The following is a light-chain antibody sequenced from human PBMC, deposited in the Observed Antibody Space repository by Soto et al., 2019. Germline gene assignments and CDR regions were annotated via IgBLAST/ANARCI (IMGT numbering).Light chain of an antibody. Sequence: FVLTHSPGTLSLSPGARATLSCRASQSVSNNYLAWYQQKPGQAPRLLIYGASNRATGIPDRFSGSGSGTDFTLTISRLEPEDFAVYYCQQYGTSPPLTFGGGTKVDIK. V-gene: IGKV3-20*01. CDR2: GAS. CDR3: QQYGTSPPLT. J-gene: IGKJ4*01. CDR1: QSVSNNY.